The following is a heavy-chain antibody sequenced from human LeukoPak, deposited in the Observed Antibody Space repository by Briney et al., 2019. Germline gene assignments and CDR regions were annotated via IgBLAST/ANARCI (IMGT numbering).Heavy chain of an antibody. Sequence: SETLSLTCTVSGYSIRSGYYWSWIRQPAGKGLEWIGRIYTSGSTYYNPSLKSRVTISVDTSKNQFSLKLSSVTAADTAVYYCARDLDGMDVWGQGTTVTVSS. V-gene: IGHV4-38-2*02. J-gene: IGHJ6*02. CDR1: GYSIRSGYY. CDR3: ARDLDGMDV. CDR2: IYTSGST.